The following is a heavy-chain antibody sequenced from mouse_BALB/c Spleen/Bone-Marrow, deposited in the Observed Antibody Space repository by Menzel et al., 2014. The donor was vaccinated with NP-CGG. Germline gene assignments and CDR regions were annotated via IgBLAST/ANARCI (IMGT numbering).Heavy chain of an antibody. V-gene: IGHV5-17*02. CDR2: ISSGSSTI. Sequence: EVKVVESGGGLVQPGGSRKLSCAASGFTFSSFGMHRVRQAPEKGLEWVAYISSGSSTIYYADTVKGRFTTSRDNPKNTLFLQMTSLRSEDTAMYYCARSDDGYYDAMDYWGQGTSVTVSS. CDR1: GFTFSSFG. D-gene: IGHD2-3*01. J-gene: IGHJ4*01. CDR3: ARSDDGYYDAMDY.